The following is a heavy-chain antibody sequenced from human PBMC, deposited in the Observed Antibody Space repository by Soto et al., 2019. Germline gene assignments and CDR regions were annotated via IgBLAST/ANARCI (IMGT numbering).Heavy chain of an antibody. J-gene: IGHJ4*02. CDR3: ARGYDILTGSPGDY. CDR2: INHSGST. CDR1: GGSVSGYY. V-gene: IGHV4-34*01. D-gene: IGHD3-9*01. Sequence: QVQLQQWGAGLLKPSETLSLTCAVYGGSVSGYYWSWIRQPPGKGLEWIGEINHSGSTNYNPSLKSRVTISVDTSKNQFSLKLSSVTAADTAVYYCARGYDILTGSPGDYWGQGTLVTVSS.